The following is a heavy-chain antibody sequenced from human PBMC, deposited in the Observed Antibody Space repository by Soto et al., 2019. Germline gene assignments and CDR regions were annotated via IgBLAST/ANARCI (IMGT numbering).Heavy chain of an antibody. D-gene: IGHD4-17*01. CDR2: ISGSGGRT. V-gene: IGHV3-23*01. CDR3: AKDLVTTVSHDAFDI. J-gene: IGHJ3*02. CDR1: GFTFSSYD. Sequence: EVQLLESGGGLVQPGGSLRLSCAASGFTFSSYDMRWVRQAPGKGLEWVSAISGSGGRTYYADSVKGRFTISRDNSKNTLYLQMNSLRAEDTAVYDCAKDLVTTVSHDAFDIWGQGTMVTVSS.